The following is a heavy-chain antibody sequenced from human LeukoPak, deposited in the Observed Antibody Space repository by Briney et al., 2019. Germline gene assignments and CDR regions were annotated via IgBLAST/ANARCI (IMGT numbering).Heavy chain of an antibody. V-gene: IGHV4-31*03. J-gene: IGHJ4*02. D-gene: IGHD6-13*01. CDR2: IYYSGST. Sequence: PSETLSLTCTVSGGSISSGGYYWSWIRQHPGKGLEWIGYIYYSGSTYYNPSLKSRVTISVDTSKNQFSLKLSSVTAEDTAVYYCARDTAAGNDYWGQGTLVTVSS. CDR1: GGSISSGGYY. CDR3: ARDTAAGNDY.